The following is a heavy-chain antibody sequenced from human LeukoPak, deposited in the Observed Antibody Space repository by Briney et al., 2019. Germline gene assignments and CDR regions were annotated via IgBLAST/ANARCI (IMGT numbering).Heavy chain of an antibody. Sequence: GGSLRLSGAASGFTFSSYAMCWVRQAPGKGLQWVSSITRSGDNTYYADSVKGRFTISRDNTKNTLHLQVNSLRAEDTAVYYCVRGSSANYDTWGQGTLVTVSS. CDR1: GFTFSSYA. J-gene: IGHJ5*02. V-gene: IGHV3-23*01. CDR3: VRGSSANYDT. D-gene: IGHD4/OR15-4a*01. CDR2: ITRSGDNT.